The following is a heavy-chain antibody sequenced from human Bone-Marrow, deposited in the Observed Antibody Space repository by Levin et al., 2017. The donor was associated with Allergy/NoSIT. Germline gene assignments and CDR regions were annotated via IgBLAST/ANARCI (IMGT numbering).Heavy chain of an antibody. Sequence: SETLSLTCAVYGGAFSGYQWSWICHSPGKGLQWIGEVNHSGDPKYSPSLRSRVTISVDTSKNHLSLSLTSVTDADTAVYYCAREENYYDSSGHFRVAADWGQGTLVTVSS. CDR3: AREENYYDSSGHFRVAAD. J-gene: IGHJ1*01. V-gene: IGHV4-34*01. CDR1: GGAFSGYQ. CDR2: VNHSGDP. D-gene: IGHD3-22*01.